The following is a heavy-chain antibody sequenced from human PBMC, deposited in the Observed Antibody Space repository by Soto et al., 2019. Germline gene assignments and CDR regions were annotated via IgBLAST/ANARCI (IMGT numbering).Heavy chain of an antibody. CDR1: GDTFSSYT. CDR2: IIPTLGIA. Sequence: SSVKVSCKASGDTFSSYTISWVRQAPGQGLEWMGRIIPTLGIANYAQKFQGRVTITADKSTSTAYMELSSLRSEDTAVYYCARDPLGRSHSTRLNDYWGQGTLVTVSS. D-gene: IGHD2-2*01. CDR3: ARDPLGRSHSTRLNDY. J-gene: IGHJ4*02. V-gene: IGHV1-69*04.